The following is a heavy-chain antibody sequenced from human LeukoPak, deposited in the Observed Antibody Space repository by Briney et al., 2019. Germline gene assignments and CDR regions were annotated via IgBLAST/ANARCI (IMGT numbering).Heavy chain of an antibody. CDR1: GGSISSSSYY. Sequence: SETLSLTCTVSGGSISSSSYYWGWIRQPPGKGLEWIGSIYYSGSTSYNPSLKSRVTISVDTSKKQFSLKLSSVTAADTAVYYCARETSQKGAHYMDVWGKGTTVTISS. D-gene: IGHD3-16*01. CDR2: IYYSGST. V-gene: IGHV4-39*07. J-gene: IGHJ6*03. CDR3: ARETSQKGAHYMDV.